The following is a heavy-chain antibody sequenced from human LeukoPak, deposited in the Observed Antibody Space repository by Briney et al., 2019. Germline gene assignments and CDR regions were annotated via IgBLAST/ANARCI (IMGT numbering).Heavy chain of an antibody. CDR2: IYYSGST. Sequence: PPQTLSLTCTVSGGSISSGDYYWSWIRQPPGKGLEWIGYIYYSGSTYYNPSLKSRVTISVDTSKNQFSLKLSSVTAADTAVYYCARVVVRGVMSYWGQGTLVTVSS. D-gene: IGHD3-10*01. CDR1: GGSISSGDYY. V-gene: IGHV4-30-4*08. CDR3: ARVVVRGVMSY. J-gene: IGHJ4*02.